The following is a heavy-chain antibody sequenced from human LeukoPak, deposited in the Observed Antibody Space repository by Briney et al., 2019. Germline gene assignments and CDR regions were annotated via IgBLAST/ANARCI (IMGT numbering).Heavy chain of an antibody. D-gene: IGHD1-7*01. CDR3: ARANYVTDY. Sequence: GRSLRLSCTASGFTFSPYYMAWVRQAPGKGLEWVSYISGSGSSTHYADSVKGRFTISRDNARNSLYLQMDSLRAEDTAVYYCARANYVTDYWGQGTLVTVSS. CDR1: GFTFSPYY. V-gene: IGHV3-11*05. J-gene: IGHJ4*02. CDR2: ISGSGSST.